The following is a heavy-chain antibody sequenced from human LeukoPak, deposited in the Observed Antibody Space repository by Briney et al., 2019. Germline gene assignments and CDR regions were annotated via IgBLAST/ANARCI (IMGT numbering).Heavy chain of an antibody. CDR2: INIDVSEQ. D-gene: IGHD2-21*01. J-gene: IGHJ4*02. CDR3: VKYGGDFGVAFDC. V-gene: IGHV3-7*01. Sequence: GSLRLSCAASGVTSTNYRMSWGREAPGEGLDRGANINIDVSEQNYVDSFKGPFTIYRDNAKNSLYLQMNSLRAEDTAVYYCVKYGGDFGVAFDCWGQGTLVTVSS. CDR1: GVTSTNYR.